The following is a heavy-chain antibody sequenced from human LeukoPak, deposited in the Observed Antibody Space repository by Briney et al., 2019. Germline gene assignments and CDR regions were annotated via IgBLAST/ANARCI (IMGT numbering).Heavy chain of an antibody. J-gene: IGHJ1*01. CDR1: GGSFSGYY. V-gene: IGHV4-34*01. D-gene: IGHD6-6*01. CDR3: ARGGQLVRKRGPEFFQH. CDR2: INHSGST. Sequence: SGTLSLTCAVYGGSFSGYYWSWIRQPPGKGLEWIGEINHSGSTNYNPSLKSRVTISVDTSKNQFSLKLSSVTAADTAVYYCARGGQLVRKRGPEFFQHWGQGTLVTVSS.